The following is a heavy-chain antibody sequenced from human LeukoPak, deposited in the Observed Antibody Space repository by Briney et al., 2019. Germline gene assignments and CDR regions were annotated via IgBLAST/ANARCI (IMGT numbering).Heavy chain of an antibody. Sequence: SETLSLTRTVSGGSISSYYWSWIRQPPGKGLEWIGYIYYSGSTNYNPSLKSRVTISVDTSKNQFSLKLSSVTAADTAVYYCARDYCTNGVCYMDYWGQGTLVTVSS. J-gene: IGHJ4*02. V-gene: IGHV4-59*01. CDR1: GGSISSYY. CDR3: ARDYCTNGVCYMDY. CDR2: IYYSGST. D-gene: IGHD2-8*01.